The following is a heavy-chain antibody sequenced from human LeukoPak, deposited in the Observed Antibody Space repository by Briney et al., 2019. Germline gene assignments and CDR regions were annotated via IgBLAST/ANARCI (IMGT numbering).Heavy chain of an antibody. CDR1: GGSFSGYY. Sequence: SETLSLTCAVYGGSFSGYYWSWNRQPPGKGLEWIGEINHSGSTNYNPSLKSRVTISVDTSKNQFSLKLSSVTAADTAVYYCAREKVGATIDYWGQGTLVTVSS. D-gene: IGHD1-26*01. V-gene: IGHV4-34*01. J-gene: IGHJ4*02. CDR3: AREKVGATIDY. CDR2: INHSGST.